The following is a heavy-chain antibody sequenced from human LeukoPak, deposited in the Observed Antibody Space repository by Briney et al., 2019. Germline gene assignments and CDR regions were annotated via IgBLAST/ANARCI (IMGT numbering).Heavy chain of an antibody. Sequence: GGSLRLSCAASGFTFSTYTMNWVRQAPGKGLEWVSSISSSSSYIYYADSVKGRFTISRDNAKNSLYLQMNSLRAEDTAVYYCARGPQYGGYDFFGYWGQGTLVTVSS. CDR1: GFTFSTYT. J-gene: IGHJ4*02. D-gene: IGHD5-12*01. CDR2: ISSSSSYI. CDR3: ARGPQYGGYDFFGY. V-gene: IGHV3-21*01.